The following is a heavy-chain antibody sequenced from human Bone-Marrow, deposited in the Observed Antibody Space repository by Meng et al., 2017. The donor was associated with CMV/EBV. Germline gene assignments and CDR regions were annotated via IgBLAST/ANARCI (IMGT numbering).Heavy chain of an antibody. J-gene: IGHJ5*02. CDR1: GYTFTRYG. CDR3: ARVIGWELLLIGSGWFDP. D-gene: IGHD1-26*01. CDR2: ISAYNGNT. V-gene: IGHV1-18*01. Sequence: ASVKVSCKASGYTFTRYGISWVRQAPGQGLEWMGWISAYNGNTNYAQKLQGRVTMTTDTSTSTAYMELRSLRSDDTAVYYCARVIGWELLLIGSGWFDPWGQGTLVTVSS.